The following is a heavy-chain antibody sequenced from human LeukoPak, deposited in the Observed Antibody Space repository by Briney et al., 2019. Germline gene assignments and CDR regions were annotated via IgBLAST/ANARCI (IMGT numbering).Heavy chain of an antibody. CDR3: ARERRHYDILTGYYNGY. V-gene: IGHV4-4*02. J-gene: IGHJ4*02. CDR1: GGSISSSNW. D-gene: IGHD3-9*01. CDR2: IYHSGST. Sequence: SGTLSLTCAVSGGSISSSNWWSWVRQPPGKGLEWIGEIYHSGSTNYNPSLKSRVTISVDTSKNQFSLKLSSVTAADTAVYYCARERRHYDILTGYYNGYWGQGTLVTVSS.